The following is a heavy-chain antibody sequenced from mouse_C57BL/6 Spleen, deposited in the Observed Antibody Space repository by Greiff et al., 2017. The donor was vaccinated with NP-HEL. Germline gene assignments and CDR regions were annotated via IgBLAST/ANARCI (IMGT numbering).Heavy chain of an antibody. CDR2: ISDGGSYT. CDR3: ARAHLYYGNAMDY. Sequence: DVHLVESGGGLVKPGGSLKLSCAASGFTFSSYAMSWVRQTPEKRLEWVATISDGGSYTYYPDNVKGRFTISRDNATNNLYLQMSHLKSEDTAMYYCARAHLYYGNAMDYWGQGTSVTVSS. D-gene: IGHD1-1*01. V-gene: IGHV5-4*01. CDR1: GFTFSSYA. J-gene: IGHJ4*01.